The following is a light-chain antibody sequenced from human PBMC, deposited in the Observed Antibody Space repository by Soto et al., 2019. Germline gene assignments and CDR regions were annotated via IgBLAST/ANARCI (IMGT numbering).Light chain of an antibody. J-gene: IGKJ1*01. CDR2: DTS. V-gene: IGKV3-20*01. CDR3: QQYGYSTPWT. Sequence: EIVLTQSPGTLSLSPGERATLSCRASQSVGINVAWYQRKPGQAPRLVISDTSDRATGIPDRFSGSGSGTDFTLTISRLEPEDFAVYYCQQYGYSTPWTFGQGTKVDIK. CDR1: QSVGIN.